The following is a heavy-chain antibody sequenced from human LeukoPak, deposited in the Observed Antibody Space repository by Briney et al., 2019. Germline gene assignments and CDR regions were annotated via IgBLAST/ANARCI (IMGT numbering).Heavy chain of an antibody. V-gene: IGHV4-61*01. CDR1: GGSVSSGSYY. CDR2: IYYSGST. CDR3: ARTVAPPYYFDY. J-gene: IGHJ4*02. D-gene: IGHD6-19*01. Sequence: PSETLSLTCTVSGGSVSSGSYYWSWIRQPLGKGLEWIGYIYYSGSTNYNPSLKSRVTISVDTSKNQFSLKLSSVTAADTAVYYCARTVAPPYYFDYWGQGTLVTVSS.